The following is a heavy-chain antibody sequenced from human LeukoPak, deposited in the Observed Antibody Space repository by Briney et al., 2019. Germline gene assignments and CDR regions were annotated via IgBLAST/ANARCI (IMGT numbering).Heavy chain of an antibody. CDR2: ISYDGTQK. CDR1: GFTFSSYA. Sequence: GGSLRLSCEASGFTFSSYAIHWVRLAPGEGLERVAVISYDGTQKYYADSVKGRFTISRDNSKNILDLQMNSLRAEDTAVYYCVRERLGYFDSWGQGTLVTVSS. D-gene: IGHD6-19*01. CDR3: VRERLGYFDS. V-gene: IGHV3-30*04. J-gene: IGHJ4*02.